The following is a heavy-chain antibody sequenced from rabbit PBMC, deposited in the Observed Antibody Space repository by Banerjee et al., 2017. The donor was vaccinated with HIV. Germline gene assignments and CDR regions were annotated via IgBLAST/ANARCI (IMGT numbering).Heavy chain of an antibody. CDR1: GFTLSGYW. V-gene: IGHV1S45*01. CDR3: ARDLAGVIGWNFGL. D-gene: IGHD4-1*01. CDR2: IATGSGNT. Sequence: QEQLEESGGGLVQPEGSLTLTCTASGFTLSGYWMSWVRQAPGKGLEWIGCIATGSGNTYYASWAKGRFTISKTSSTTVTLQMTSLTAADTATYFCARDLAGVIGWNFGLWGQGTLVTDS. J-gene: IGHJ3*01.